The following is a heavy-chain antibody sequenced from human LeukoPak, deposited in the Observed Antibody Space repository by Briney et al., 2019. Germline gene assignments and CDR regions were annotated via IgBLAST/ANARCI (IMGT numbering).Heavy chain of an antibody. Sequence: GRSLRPSCAASGFTFSSYAMHWVRQAPGKGLEWVAVISYDGSNKYYADSVKGRFTISRDNSKNTLYLQMNSLRAEDTAVYYCASAEVVPAAIAASGDYWGQGTLVTVSS. CDR2: ISYDGSNK. V-gene: IGHV3-30-3*01. J-gene: IGHJ4*02. D-gene: IGHD2-2*01. CDR1: GFTFSSYA. CDR3: ASAEVVPAAIAASGDY.